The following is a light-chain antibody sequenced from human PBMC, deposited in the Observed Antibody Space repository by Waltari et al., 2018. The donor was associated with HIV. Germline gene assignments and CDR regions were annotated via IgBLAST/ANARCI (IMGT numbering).Light chain of an antibody. J-gene: IGKJ3*01. CDR3: HQHGDSPPFT. Sequence: EIVLTQSPGTLSLSPGESATLSFRASQSVGSAYLAWYQQKPGRAPRLLIYGASNRAAGIPDRFSGSGSGTDFTLTINRLEPEDFAVYYCHQHGDSPPFTFGPGTKVDIK. V-gene: IGKV3-20*01. CDR1: QSVGSAY. CDR2: GAS.